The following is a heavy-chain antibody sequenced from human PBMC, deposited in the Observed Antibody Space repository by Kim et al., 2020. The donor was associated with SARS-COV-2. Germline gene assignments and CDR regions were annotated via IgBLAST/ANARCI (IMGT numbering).Heavy chain of an antibody. D-gene: IGHD2-15*01. Sequence: ASVKVSCKASGYTFTGYYMHWVRQAPGQGLEWMGWINPNSGGPNYAQKFQGRVTMTRDTSISTAYMELSRLRSDDTAVYYCARVGYCSGGSCYSGALGGMDVWGQGTTVTGS. V-gene: IGHV1-2*02. J-gene: IGHJ6*02. CDR1: GYTFTGYY. CDR3: ARVGYCSGGSCYSGALGGMDV. CDR2: INPNSGGP.